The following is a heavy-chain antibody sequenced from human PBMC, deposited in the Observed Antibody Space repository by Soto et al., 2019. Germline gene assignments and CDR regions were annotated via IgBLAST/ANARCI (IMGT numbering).Heavy chain of an antibody. J-gene: IGHJ6*02. CDR1: GLSFGSYG. D-gene: IGHD1-26*01. V-gene: IGHV3-30*18. CDR3: AKSRWVDKSSYRMDV. CDR2: ISYDGSKK. Sequence: SLRLSFLVSGLSFGSYGMHWVRQAPGKGLEWVALISYDGSKKYYMDSVKGRFTISRDNSLGTLFLQMISLRPEDTAVYYCAKSRWVDKSSYRMDVWGQGTTVSVSS.